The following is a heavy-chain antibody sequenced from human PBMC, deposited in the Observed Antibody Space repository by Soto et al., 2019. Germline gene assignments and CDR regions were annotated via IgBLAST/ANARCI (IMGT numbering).Heavy chain of an antibody. Sequence: QVQLVESGGGLVKPGGSLRLSCAASGFTFSDYYMSWIRQAPGKGLEWVSYISSSGSTIYYADSVKGRFTISRDNAKNSLYLQVNSLRVEDTAVYYCARASPQHSYALNWFDPWGQGTLVTVSS. V-gene: IGHV3-11*01. CDR1: GFTFSDYY. CDR2: ISSSGSTI. J-gene: IGHJ5*02. D-gene: IGHD5-18*01. CDR3: ARASPQHSYALNWFDP.